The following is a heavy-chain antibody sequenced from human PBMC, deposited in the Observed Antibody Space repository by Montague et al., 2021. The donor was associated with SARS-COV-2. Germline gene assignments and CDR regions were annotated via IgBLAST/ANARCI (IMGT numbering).Heavy chain of an antibody. CDR1: GFSFIHYN. CDR2: LYKDDRTT. J-gene: IGHJ4*02. Sequence: SLRLSCAGSGFSFIHYNINWARQAPGKGLEWVSVLYKDDRTTEYAGSVKGRFTISRDNSKNTLYLQMNSLRAEDTALYYCAKRDGYNPRNWSFDYWGQGTLVTVSS. D-gene: IGHD5-24*01. CDR3: AKRDGYNPRNWSFDY. V-gene: IGHV3-23*03.